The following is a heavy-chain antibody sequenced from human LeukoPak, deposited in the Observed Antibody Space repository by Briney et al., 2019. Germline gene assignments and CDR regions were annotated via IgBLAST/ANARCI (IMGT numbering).Heavy chain of an antibody. J-gene: IGHJ6*03. V-gene: IGHV4-34*01. D-gene: IGHD3-3*01. Sequence: SETLSLTCAVYGGSFSGYYWSWIRQPPGKGLEWIGEINHSGSTNYNPSLKSRVTISVDTSKNQFSLKLSSVTAADTAVYYCARASQFLEPTLYYYYMDVWGKGTTVTVSS. CDR2: INHSGST. CDR1: GGSFSGYY. CDR3: ARASQFLEPTLYYYYMDV.